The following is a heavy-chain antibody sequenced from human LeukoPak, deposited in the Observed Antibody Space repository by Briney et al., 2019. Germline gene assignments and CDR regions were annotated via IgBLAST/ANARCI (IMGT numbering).Heavy chain of an antibody. D-gene: IGHD2-2*01. CDR1: GDSISSGTYS. V-gene: IGHV4-30-2*01. CDR3: ARQSCSSTSCPHRNVFDI. Sequence: PSQTLSLTCVVSGDSISSGTYSWSWIRQPPGKGLEWIGYIFHTGSTFYNPSLKSRVTISVDMSKNQFSLQLSSVTAADTAVYYCARQSCSSTSCPHRNVFDIWGQGTMVTVSS. J-gene: IGHJ3*02. CDR2: IFHTGST.